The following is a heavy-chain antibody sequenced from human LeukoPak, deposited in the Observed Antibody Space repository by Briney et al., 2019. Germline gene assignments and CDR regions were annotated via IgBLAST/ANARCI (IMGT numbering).Heavy chain of an antibody. Sequence: SETLSLTCTVSGGSISSYYWSWIRQPPGKGLEWIGYIYYSGSTNYNPSLKSRVTISVDTSKNQFSMKLSSVTAADTAVYYCARDHGGLHPQNWFDPWGQGTLVTVSS. D-gene: IGHD4-23*01. J-gene: IGHJ5*02. V-gene: IGHV4-59*01. CDR1: GGSISSYY. CDR2: IYYSGST. CDR3: ARDHGGLHPQNWFDP.